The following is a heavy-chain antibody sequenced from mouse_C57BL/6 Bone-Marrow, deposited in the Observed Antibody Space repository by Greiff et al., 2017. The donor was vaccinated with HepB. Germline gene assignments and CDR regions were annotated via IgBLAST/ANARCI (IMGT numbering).Heavy chain of an antibody. CDR2: IDPSDSET. CDR3: ARTSGSSYVHWYFDV. D-gene: IGHD1-1*01. CDR1: GYTFTSYW. Sequence: QLQQPGAELVRPGSSVKLSCKASGYTFTSYWMHWVKQRPIQGLEWIGNIDPSDSETHYNQKFKDKATLTVDKSSSTAYMQLSSLTSEDSAVYYCARTSGSSYVHWYFDVWGTGTTVTVSS. J-gene: IGHJ1*03. V-gene: IGHV1-52*01.